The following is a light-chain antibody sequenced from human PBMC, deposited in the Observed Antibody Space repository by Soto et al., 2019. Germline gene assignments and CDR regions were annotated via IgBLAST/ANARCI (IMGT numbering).Light chain of an antibody. J-gene: IGLJ1*01. V-gene: IGLV2-14*01. Sequence: QSALTQPAFVSGSPGQSITFSCTGPSRDNGDYYYVSCCQQHPVEPPKRLIYKVNIRPSVVSNRFSGAESGNTASLPISGLQAEDKADYYCSSYTTGNTYVFGTGTKVTV. CDR1: SRDNGDYYY. CDR3: SSYTTGNTYV. CDR2: KVN.